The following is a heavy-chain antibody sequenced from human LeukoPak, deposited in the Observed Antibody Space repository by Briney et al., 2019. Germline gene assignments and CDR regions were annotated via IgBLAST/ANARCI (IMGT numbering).Heavy chain of an antibody. CDR1: GFILSYYN. CDR2: IDISGTYI. D-gene: IGHD1-26*01. J-gene: IGHJ4*02. V-gene: IGHV3-21*01. CDR3: TRDLSATARAYEY. Sequence: PGGALRLSCAASGFILSYYNMNWVRQAPGKVLEWVSFIDISGTYITYADAVKGRFTISRENAKNSLYLQMNSLRAEETAVYYCTRDLSATARAYEYWGQGTLVSVSS.